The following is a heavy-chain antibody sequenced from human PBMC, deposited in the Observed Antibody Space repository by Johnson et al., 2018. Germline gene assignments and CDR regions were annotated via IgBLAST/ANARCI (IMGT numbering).Heavy chain of an antibody. D-gene: IGHD3-22*01. V-gene: IGHV3-30*18. CDR1: GFTFSSYG. CDR2: ISYDGSNK. J-gene: IGHJ3*02. CDR3: AKACRPDSSGYHDAVHI. Sequence: QVQLVQSGGGVVQPGRSLRLSCAASGFTFSSYGMHWVRQAPGKGLEWVAVISYDGSNKYYADSVKGRFTISRDNSRNTLHRQMDSLRPEDTAVYYGAKACRPDSSGYHDAVHIWGQGTMVIVSS.